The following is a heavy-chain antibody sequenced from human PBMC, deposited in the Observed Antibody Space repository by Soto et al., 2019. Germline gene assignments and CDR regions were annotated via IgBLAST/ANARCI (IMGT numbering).Heavy chain of an antibody. CDR2: NAYSGYF. CDR1: GGPFSNYY. CDR3: ARQGFGPLHGLVDV. V-gene: IGHV4-59*08. Sequence: QVQLQESGPGLVKPSETLSLTCTISGGPFSNYYCSWFRQTPGQGLEWIGYNAYSGYFSYNPSLRSRVTISLDTSKNQFSLDLSSVTAADTALYYCARQGFGPLHGLVDVWGQGTTVIVSS. D-gene: IGHD3-10*01. J-gene: IGHJ6*02.